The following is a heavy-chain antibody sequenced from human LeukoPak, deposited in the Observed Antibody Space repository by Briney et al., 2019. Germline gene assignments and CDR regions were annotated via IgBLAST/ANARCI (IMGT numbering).Heavy chain of an antibody. Sequence: GGSLRLSCAASEFTFGSYWMTWVRQAPGKGLEWVANINRDGSKNHFVDSVKGRFTISRDNAKNFLYLQMNSLRAEDTAVYFCARDSSPYCGDDCYFDAFGLWGQETMVTVSS. J-gene: IGHJ3*01. V-gene: IGHV3-7*03. D-gene: IGHD2-21*02. CDR1: EFTFGSYW. CDR2: INRDGSKN. CDR3: ARDSSPYCGDDCYFDAFGL.